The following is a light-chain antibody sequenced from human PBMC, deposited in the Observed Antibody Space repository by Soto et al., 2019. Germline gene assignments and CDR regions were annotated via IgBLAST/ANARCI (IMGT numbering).Light chain of an antibody. CDR3: SSYSSRSTVV. Sequence: QSALTQPASVSGSPGQSITISCTGTSSDVGDYNYVSWYQQHPGKAPKLVIYDVSHRPSGFSNRFSGSKSGNTASLTISGLQAEDEADYYCSSYSSRSTVVFGGGTQLTVL. J-gene: IGLJ7*01. CDR2: DVS. CDR1: SSDVGDYNY. V-gene: IGLV2-14*01.